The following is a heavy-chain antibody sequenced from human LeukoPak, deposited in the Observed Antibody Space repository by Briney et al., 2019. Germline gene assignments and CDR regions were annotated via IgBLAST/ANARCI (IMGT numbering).Heavy chain of an antibody. CDR1: GFTFSSYW. J-gene: IGHJ4*02. D-gene: IGHD6-19*01. V-gene: IGHV3-7*01. CDR3: ARGEGQWLVQGYRY. Sequence: PGGSLRLSCAASGFTFSSYWMSWVRQAPGKGLEWVANIKQDGSEKYYVDSVKGRFTISRDNAKNSLYLQMNSLRAEDTAVYYCARGEGQWLVQGYRYWGQGTLVTVSS. CDR2: IKQDGSEK.